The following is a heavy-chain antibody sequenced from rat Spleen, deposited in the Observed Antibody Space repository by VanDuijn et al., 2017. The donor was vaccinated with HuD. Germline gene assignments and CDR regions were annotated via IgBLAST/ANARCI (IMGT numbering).Heavy chain of an antibody. CDR2: MWNDGST. CDR3: ARENY. CDR1: GFSLTSYS. J-gene: IGHJ2*01. Sequence: QVQLKESGPGLVQPSETLSLTCTVSGFSLTSYSVSWVRQAPGKGLDWMGIMWNDGSTSYNSDFKSRLSISRDTSNSQVFLTLTSLQTDDTAVYYCARENYWGQGVMVTVSS. V-gene: IGHV2-70*01.